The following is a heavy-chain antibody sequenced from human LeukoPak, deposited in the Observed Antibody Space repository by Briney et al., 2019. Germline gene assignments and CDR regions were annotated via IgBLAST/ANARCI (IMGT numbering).Heavy chain of an antibody. CDR3: AKARAAVVEAAINY. V-gene: IGHV3-23*01. Sequence: GGSLRLSCAASGFNFSNYAMTWVRQAPGKGLEWVSTVNSNDRPYYADSVKGRFTISRDNSKNTLYLQMNTLRVEDTTLYYCAKARAAVVEAAINYWGQGILVTVSP. D-gene: IGHD2-15*01. J-gene: IGHJ4*02. CDR2: VNSNDRP. CDR1: GFNFSNYA.